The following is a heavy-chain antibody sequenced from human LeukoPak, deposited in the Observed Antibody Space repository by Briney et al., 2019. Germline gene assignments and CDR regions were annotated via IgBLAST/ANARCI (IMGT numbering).Heavy chain of an antibody. Sequence: GGSLRLSCVASGFPFTRNAMHWVPQAPGKGLEWVAVTSPDGSEQYYTDSVKGRFTISRDNSKDTVFLQMNSLTTEDTAVYSCFTGSQFYYDSWGQGTLVTVSS. CDR2: TSPDGSEQ. CDR3: FTGSQFYYDS. V-gene: IGHV3-30*10. D-gene: IGHD1-14*01. CDR1: GFPFTRNA. J-gene: IGHJ4*02.